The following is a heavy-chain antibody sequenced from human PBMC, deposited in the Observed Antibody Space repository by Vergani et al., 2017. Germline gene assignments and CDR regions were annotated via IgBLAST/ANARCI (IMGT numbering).Heavy chain of an antibody. CDR2: IKNTGEST. CDR1: GFTFTNFA. Sequence: EVQLLESGGNLVQPGGSLRLSCAASGFTFTNFAMTWVRQAPGEGLEWVSGIKNTGESTHYADSVKGRFTISRDNSKNTLYLQMNSLRVEDTAVYYCVRGSDNYNWGQGTLVTVSS. J-gene: IGHJ4*02. D-gene: IGHD5-24*01. V-gene: IGHV3-23*01. CDR3: VRGSDNYN.